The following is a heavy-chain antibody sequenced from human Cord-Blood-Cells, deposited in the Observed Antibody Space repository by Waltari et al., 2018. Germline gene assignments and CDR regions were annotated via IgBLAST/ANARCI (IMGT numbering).Heavy chain of an antibody. CDR2: IYYSGGT. D-gene: IGHD1-26*01. J-gene: IGHJ4*02. CDR1: GRSISSCSYS. V-gene: IGHV4-39*01. Sequence: QLQLQESGPGLVKPSETLSLTCTVPGRSISSCSYSLGRIRQPPGKGLEWIGSIYYSGGTYYNPSLKSRVTISVDTSKNQFSLKLSSVTAADTAVYYCARQTGWELFDYWGQGTLVTVAS. CDR3: ARQTGWELFDY.